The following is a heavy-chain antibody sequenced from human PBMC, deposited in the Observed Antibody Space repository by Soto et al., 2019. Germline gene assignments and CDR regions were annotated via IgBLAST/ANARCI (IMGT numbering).Heavy chain of an antibody. V-gene: IGHV5-51*01. D-gene: IGHD2-2*01. CDR3: ARVPSVVTPGNHYFGMDV. CDR1: GYSFTYYW. Sequence: GESLKISCKGSGYSFTYYWIAWVRQRPGKDLEWMGIIYPNDADTRYNPSFQGQVTISADKSISTAYLQWTSLKTSDTAMYYCARVPSVVTPGNHYFGMDVWGQGTTVTVSS. CDR2: IYPNDADT. J-gene: IGHJ6*02.